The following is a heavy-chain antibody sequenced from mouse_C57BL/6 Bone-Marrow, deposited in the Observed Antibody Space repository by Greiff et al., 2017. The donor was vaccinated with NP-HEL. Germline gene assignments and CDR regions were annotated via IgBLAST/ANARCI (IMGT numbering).Heavy chain of an antibody. CDR2: ISSDGSN. V-gene: IGHV3-6*01. CDR1: GYSITSSYY. J-gene: IGHJ1*03. Sequence: EVQLQESGPGLVKPSQSLSLTCSVTGYSITSSYYWNWIRQFPGNKLEWMGFISSDGSNNYNPSLKNQITITPDTSKNQSFLNLNSVTTEDTATYYCAREEGFYYGSSAWYFDVWGTGTTVTVSS. CDR3: AREEGFYYGSSAWYFDV. D-gene: IGHD1-1*01.